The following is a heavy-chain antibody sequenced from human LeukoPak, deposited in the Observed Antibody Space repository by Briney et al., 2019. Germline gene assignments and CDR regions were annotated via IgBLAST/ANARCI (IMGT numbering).Heavy chain of an antibody. CDR1: GFTFSNTW. CDR2: ITTKTDGGTT. CDR3: TTASQHILLDGRV. Sequence: PGGSLRLSCAASGFTFSNTWMSWVRQAPVQGLEWVGRITTKTDGGTTDYAAPVKGRFTISRDDSTNSLYLQMNSLKPEDTAVYFCTTASQHILLDGRVWGQGTLVTVSS. D-gene: IGHD2-2*01. J-gene: IGHJ4*02. V-gene: IGHV3-15*01.